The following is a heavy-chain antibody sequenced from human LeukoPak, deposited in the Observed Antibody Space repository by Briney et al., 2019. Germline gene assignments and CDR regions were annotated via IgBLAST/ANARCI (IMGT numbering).Heavy chain of an antibody. V-gene: IGHV3-7*01. CDR2: IKQDGSEI. D-gene: IGHD4-17*01. Sequence: GGSLRLSCAASRFTLSSHWMSWVRQAPGKGLEWVANIKQDGSEIHYVDSAKGRFTISRDNAKNSLYLQMNSLRAEDTAVYYCARDTSVTPFDIWGQGTMVTVSS. CDR3: ARDTSVTPFDI. CDR1: RFTLSSHW. J-gene: IGHJ3*02.